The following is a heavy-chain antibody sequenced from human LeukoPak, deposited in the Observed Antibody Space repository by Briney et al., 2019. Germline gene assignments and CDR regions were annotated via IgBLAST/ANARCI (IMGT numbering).Heavy chain of an antibody. V-gene: IGHV4-39*07. CDR3: GGRPNFWGGYYRPFDF. CDR1: GGSISSSSYY. CDR2: INHSGST. D-gene: IGHD3-3*01. J-gene: IGHJ4*02. Sequence: SETLSLTCTVSGGSISSSSYYWGWIRQPPGKGLEWIGEINHSGSTNYNPSLKSRVTISVDTSKNQFSLKLSSVTAADTAGYYWGGRPNFWGGYYRPFDFWGQGTLVNVS.